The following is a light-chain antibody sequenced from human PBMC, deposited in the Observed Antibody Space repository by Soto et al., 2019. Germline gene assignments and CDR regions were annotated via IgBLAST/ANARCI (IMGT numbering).Light chain of an antibody. CDR2: DAS. CDR1: QSISSW. Sequence: DIQITQSPSTLSESVVDRVTITCRASQSISSWLAWYQQKPGKAPKLLIYDASSLESGVPSRFSGSGSGTEFTLTISSLQPDDFATYYCQQYNSYSWTFGQGTKVDIK. CDR3: QQYNSYSWT. V-gene: IGKV1-5*01. J-gene: IGKJ1*01.